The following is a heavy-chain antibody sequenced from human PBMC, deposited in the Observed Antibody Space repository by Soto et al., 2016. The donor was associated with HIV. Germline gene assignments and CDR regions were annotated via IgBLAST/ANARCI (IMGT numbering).Heavy chain of an antibody. CDR3: ARTKDYYDSSGYYYVRDYYYYYGMDV. J-gene: IGHJ6*02. V-gene: IGHV3-74*01. D-gene: IGHD3-22*01. Sequence: EVQLVESGGGLVQPGGSLRLSCAASGFTFSSYWMHWVRQAPGKGLVWVSRINSDGSSTSYADSVKGRFTISRDNAKNTLYLQMNSLRAEDTAVYYCARTKDYYDSSGYYYVRDYYYYYGMDVWAKGPRSPSP. CDR1: GFTFSSYW. CDR2: INSDGSST.